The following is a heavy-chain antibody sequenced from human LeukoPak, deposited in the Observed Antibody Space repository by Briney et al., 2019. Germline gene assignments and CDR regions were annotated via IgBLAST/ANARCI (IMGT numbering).Heavy chain of an antibody. CDR1: GGSISSSSYY. CDR2: IYYSGST. Sequence: PSETLSLTCTVSGGSISSSSYYWGWIRQPPGKGLEWIGSIYYSGSTNYNPSLKSRVTISVDTSKNQFSLKLSSVTAADTAVYYCARGNSWAYYYYYMDVWGKGTTVTISS. J-gene: IGHJ6*03. V-gene: IGHV4-39*07. CDR3: ARGNSWAYYYYYMDV. D-gene: IGHD6-13*01.